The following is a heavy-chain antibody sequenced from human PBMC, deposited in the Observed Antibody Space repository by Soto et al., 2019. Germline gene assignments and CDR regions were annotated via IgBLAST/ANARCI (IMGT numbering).Heavy chain of an antibody. Sequence: SETLSLTCTVSGGSISTTSHYWAWIRQPPGKRLEWIGSIYYSGSTYYNPSLKSRVTISVDTSKNQFSLKLSSVTAADTAVYYCAREVRLLWFVHAFDYWGQGTLVTVSS. CDR1: GGSISTTSHY. D-gene: IGHD3-10*01. CDR2: IYYSGST. J-gene: IGHJ4*02. V-gene: IGHV4-39*07. CDR3: AREVRLLWFVHAFDY.